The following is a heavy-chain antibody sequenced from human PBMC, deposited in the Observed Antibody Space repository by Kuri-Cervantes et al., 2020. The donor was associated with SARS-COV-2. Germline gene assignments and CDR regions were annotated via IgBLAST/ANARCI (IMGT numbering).Heavy chain of an antibody. D-gene: IGHD1-1*01. CDR2: IIPIFGTA. CDR3: AREKLAGYYYYYMDV. J-gene: IGHJ6*03. CDR1: GCTFSSYA. Sequence: SVKVSRKAAGCTFSSYAISWVRQAPGQGLEWMGGIIPIFGTANYAQKFQGRVTITTDESTSTAYMELISLRSEDTAVYYCAREKLAGYYYYYMDVWGKGTTVTVSS. V-gene: IGHV1-69*05.